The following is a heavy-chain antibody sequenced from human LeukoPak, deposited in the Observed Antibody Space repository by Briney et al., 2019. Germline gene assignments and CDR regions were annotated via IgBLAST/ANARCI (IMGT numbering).Heavy chain of an antibody. CDR1: GYTFSTYY. CDR3: ARDLSSSCYLHY. Sequence: GASVKVSCKASGYTFSTYYMHWVRQAPAQGLEWMGIINPSGGSTSYAQKFQGRVTMTRDTSTSTVYMELSSLRSEDTAVYYCARDLSSSCYLHYWGQGTLVTVSS. CDR2: INPSGGST. V-gene: IGHV1-46*01. D-gene: IGHD2-2*01. J-gene: IGHJ4*02.